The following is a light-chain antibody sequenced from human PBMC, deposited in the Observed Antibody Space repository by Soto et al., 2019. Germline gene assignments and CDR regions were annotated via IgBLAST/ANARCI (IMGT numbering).Light chain of an antibody. CDR3: SSYTSSSTLGV. J-gene: IGLJ1*01. V-gene: IGLV2-14*01. Sequence: QSALTQPASVSGSPGQSITISCTGTSSDVGGYNFVSRYQQHPGKAPKLMIYDVNNRLSGVSNRFSGSKSGNTASLTIAGLQAEDEADYYCSSYTSSSTLGVFGTGTKVTVL. CDR2: DVN. CDR1: SSDVGGYNF.